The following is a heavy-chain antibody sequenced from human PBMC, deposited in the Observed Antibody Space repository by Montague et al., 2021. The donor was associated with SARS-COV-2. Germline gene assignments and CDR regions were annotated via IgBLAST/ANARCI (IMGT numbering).Heavy chain of an antibody. J-gene: IGHJ6*03. CDR1: GASISSYY. D-gene: IGHD3-3*01. CDR3: AREGGITIFGVVIGSPYYYYMDV. V-gene: IGHV4-4*07. CDR2: IYTSGST. Sequence: SETLSLTCTVSGASISSYYWSWIRQPAGKGLEWIGRIYTSGSTNYNPSLKSRVTMSVDTSKNQFSLKLSSVTAADTAVYYCAREGGITIFGVVIGSPYYYYMDVGGRGTTVTVSS.